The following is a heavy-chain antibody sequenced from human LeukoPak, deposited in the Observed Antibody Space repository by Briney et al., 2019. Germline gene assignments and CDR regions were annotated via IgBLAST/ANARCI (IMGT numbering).Heavy chain of an antibody. J-gene: IGHJ4*02. D-gene: IGHD6-19*01. CDR3: ARDLLLIDTPSGWLDY. CDR2: INPNSGGT. V-gene: IGHV1-2*02. Sequence: ASVKVSCKASGYTFTGYYMHWVRRAPGQGLEWMGWINPNSGGTNYAQKFQGRVTMTRDTSISTAYMELSRLRSDDTAVYYCARDLLLIDTPSGWLDYWGQGTLVTVSS. CDR1: GYTFTGYY.